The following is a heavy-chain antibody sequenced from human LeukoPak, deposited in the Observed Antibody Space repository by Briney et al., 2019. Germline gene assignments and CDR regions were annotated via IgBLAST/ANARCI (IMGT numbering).Heavy chain of an antibody. J-gene: IGHJ4*02. CDR1: GGTFSSYA. Sequence: ASVKVSCKASGGTFSSYAIRWVRQAPGQGLEWMGGIIPIYGTPNYAQKLQGRVTMTTDTSTSTAYMELRSLRSDDTAVYYCARDSRLYYYGSGSYFGRSHYFDYWGQGTLVTVSS. CDR2: IIPIYGTP. V-gene: IGHV1-69*05. D-gene: IGHD3-10*01. CDR3: ARDSRLYYYGSGSYFGRSHYFDY.